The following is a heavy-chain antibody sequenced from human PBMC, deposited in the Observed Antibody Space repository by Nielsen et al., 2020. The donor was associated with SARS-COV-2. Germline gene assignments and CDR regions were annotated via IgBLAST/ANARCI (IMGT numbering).Heavy chain of an antibody. CDR2: IHSSDST. CDR1: GASISDYY. CDR3: ARGFDP. V-gene: IGHV4-4*07. J-gene: IGHJ5*02. Sequence: SETLSLTCTVSGASISDYYWSWIRQPAGKGLEWIGRIHSSDSTYYNPSLKSRVTISVDTSKNQFSLKLSSVTAADTAVYYCARGFDPWGQGTLVTVSS.